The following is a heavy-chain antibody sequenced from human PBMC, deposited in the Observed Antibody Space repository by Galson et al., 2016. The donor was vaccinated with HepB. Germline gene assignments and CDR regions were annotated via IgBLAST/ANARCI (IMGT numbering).Heavy chain of an antibody. CDR2: IKQDGSEK. CDR3: ARGETYYYGSGSPRIGNDY. V-gene: IGHV3-7*03. Sequence: SLRLSCAASGFSFSRYWMTWVRQAPGKGLEWVANIKQDGSEKYYVDSVKGRFTISRDNAKKSLYLQMNSLRAEDTAVYYCARGETYYYGSGSPRIGNDYWGQGTLVTASS. CDR1: GFSFSRYW. D-gene: IGHD3-10*01. J-gene: IGHJ4*02.